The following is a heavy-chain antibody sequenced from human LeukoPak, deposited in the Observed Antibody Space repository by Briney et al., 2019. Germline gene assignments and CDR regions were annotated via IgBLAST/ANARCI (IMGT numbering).Heavy chain of an antibody. D-gene: IGHD4-23*01. CDR1: GGSISSHY. CDR3: ARADFDLGGNLDY. V-gene: IGHV4-59*11. J-gene: IGHJ4*02. CDR2: IYYSGST. Sequence: SETLSLTCTVSGGSISSHYWSWIRQPPGKGLEWIGYIYYSGSTNYNPPLKSRVTISIDMSKNQFSLKLSSVTAADTAVYYCARADFDLGGNLDYWGQGTLVTISS.